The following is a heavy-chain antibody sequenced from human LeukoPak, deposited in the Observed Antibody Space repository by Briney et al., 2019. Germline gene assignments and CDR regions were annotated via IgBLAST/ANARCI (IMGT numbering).Heavy chain of an antibody. CDR3: ASLLVDYGGNFSPFVDY. J-gene: IGHJ4*02. CDR2: INYSGST. V-gene: IGHV4-39*07. D-gene: IGHD4-23*01. Sequence: SETLSLTCTVSGGSVSSTSYYWGWIRQPPGKGLEWIGSINYSGSTYYNPSLKSRVTISVDTSKNQFSLKLSSVTAADTAVYYCASLLVDYGGNFSPFVDYWGQGTLVTVSS. CDR1: GGSVSSTSYY.